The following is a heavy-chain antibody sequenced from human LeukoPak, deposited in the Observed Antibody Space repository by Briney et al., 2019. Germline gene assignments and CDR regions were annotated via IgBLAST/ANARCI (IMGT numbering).Heavy chain of an antibody. CDR3: ARPRGGAFSGSYFHDAFDI. CDR1: GYTFTGYY. J-gene: IGHJ3*02. D-gene: IGHD3-10*01. V-gene: IGHV1-2*02. Sequence: GASVKVSCKASGYTFTGYYMHWVRQAPGQGLEWMGWINPNSGGTNYAQKFQGRVTMTRDTSISTAYMELSRLRSDDTAVYYCARPRGGAFSGSYFHDAFDIWGQGTMVTVSS. CDR2: INPNSGGT.